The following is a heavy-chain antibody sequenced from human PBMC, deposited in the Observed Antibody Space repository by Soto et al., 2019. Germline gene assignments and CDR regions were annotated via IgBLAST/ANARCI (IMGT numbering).Heavy chain of an antibody. J-gene: IGHJ4*02. CDR1: GGSISSGGYS. CDR3: ARASGPGSYDSSGYVLD. CDR2: IYHSGIT. D-gene: IGHD3-22*01. Sequence: PXETLSVPGAVSGGSISSGGYSWSWIRQPPGKGLEWIVYIYHSGITYYNPSLKSRVTISVDRSKNQFSLKLSSVTAADTAVYYCARASGPGSYDSSGYVLDWRQGTLVTSPQ. V-gene: IGHV4-30-2*01.